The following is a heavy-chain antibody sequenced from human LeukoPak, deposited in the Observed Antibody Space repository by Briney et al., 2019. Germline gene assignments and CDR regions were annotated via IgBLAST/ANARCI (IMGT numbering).Heavy chain of an antibody. J-gene: IGHJ3*02. V-gene: IGHV3-23*01. Sequence: GGSLRLSCAASGFTFDYYAMTWVRQAPGKGLEWVASISGGGRSTYYSDSVKGRFTISRDNSKNTLYLQMNSLRAEDTAAYYCARESSSWYGDAFDIWGQGTMVTVSS. CDR3: ARESSSWYGDAFDI. D-gene: IGHD6-13*01. CDR2: ISGGGRST. CDR1: GFTFDYYA.